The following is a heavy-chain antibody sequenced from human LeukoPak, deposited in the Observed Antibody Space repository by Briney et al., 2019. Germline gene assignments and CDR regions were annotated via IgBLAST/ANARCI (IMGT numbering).Heavy chain of an antibody. V-gene: IGHV1-18*01. Sequence: ASVKVSCTASGYTFTSYGISWVRQAPGQGLEWMGWISAYNGNTNYAQKLQGRVTMTTDTSTSTAYMELRSLRSDDTAVYYCARDTPISSNWYFDLWGRGTLVTVSS. J-gene: IGHJ2*01. D-gene: IGHD6-6*01. CDR3: ARDTPISSNWYFDL. CDR2: ISAYNGNT. CDR1: GYTFTSYG.